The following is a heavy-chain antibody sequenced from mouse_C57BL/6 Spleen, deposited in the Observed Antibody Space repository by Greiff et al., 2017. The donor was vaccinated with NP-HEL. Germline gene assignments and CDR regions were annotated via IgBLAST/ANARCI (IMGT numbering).Heavy chain of an antibody. CDR3: ARQGDSSGYAMDC. CDR2: ISSGGSYT. Sequence: EVMLVESGGDLVKPGGSLKLSCAASGFTFSSYGMSWVRQTPDKRLEWVATISSGGSYTYYPDSVKGRFTISRDNAKNTLYLQMSSLKSEDTAMYYCARQGDSSGYAMDCWGQGTSVTVSS. D-gene: IGHD3-2*02. CDR1: GFTFSSYG. J-gene: IGHJ4*01. V-gene: IGHV5-6*01.